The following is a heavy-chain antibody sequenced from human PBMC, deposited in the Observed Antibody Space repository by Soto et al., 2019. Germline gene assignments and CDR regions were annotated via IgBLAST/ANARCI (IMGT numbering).Heavy chain of an antibody. CDR2: IGGSGGRT. V-gene: IGHV3-23*01. CDR1: GFIFDTFA. CDR3: AKDRAFWFGEGGWFHP. D-gene: IGHD3-10*01. J-gene: IGHJ5*02. Sequence: GGSLRLSCAASGFIFDTFALSWVRQAPGKGLEWVSGIGGSGGRTYYAESVKGRFTISRDNSRNTLYLQMSSLSAEDTAIYYCAKDRAFWFGEGGWFHPCGQGTLVTVSS.